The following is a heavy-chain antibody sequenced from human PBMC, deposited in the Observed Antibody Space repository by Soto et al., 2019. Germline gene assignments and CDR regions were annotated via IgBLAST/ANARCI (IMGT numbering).Heavy chain of an antibody. CDR3: ARPGPLGDY. D-gene: IGHD7-27*01. J-gene: IGHJ4*02. Sequence: QVQLVQSGAEVKKPGSSVKVSCKASGGTFSSYTISWVRQAPGQGLAWMGRIIPLLGIANYAQKFQGRVTITADKSTSTAYMELSSLRSEDTAVYYCARPGPLGDYWGQGTLVTVSS. CDR1: GGTFSSYT. V-gene: IGHV1-69*02. CDR2: IIPLLGIA.